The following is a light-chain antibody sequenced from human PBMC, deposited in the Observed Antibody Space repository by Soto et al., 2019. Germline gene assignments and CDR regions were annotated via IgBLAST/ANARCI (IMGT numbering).Light chain of an antibody. Sequence: EIVLTPSPATLSSFPGDIVTLSCRASQAVNTRLAWYQHKPGQAPRLLIYLTSNRAAGIPARFSGSGSETDFTLTISDVEPEDFAVYYCHQRQSWPRTFGQGTKVDIK. V-gene: IGKV3-11*01. CDR2: LTS. CDR3: HQRQSWPRT. J-gene: IGKJ1*01. CDR1: QAVNTR.